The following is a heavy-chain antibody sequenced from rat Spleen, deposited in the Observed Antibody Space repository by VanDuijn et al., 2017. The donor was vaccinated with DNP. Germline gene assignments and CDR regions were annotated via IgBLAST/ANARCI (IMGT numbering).Heavy chain of an antibody. D-gene: IGHD1-12*03. CDR3: ARSRYYDGYWHGFDY. V-gene: IGHV3-1*01. J-gene: IGHJ2*01. CDR1: GYSITSSY. CDR2: ISHSGST. Sequence: EVQLQESGPGLVKPSQSLSLTCSVTGYSITSSYWAWIRKFPGNKMEWMGYISHSGSTSYNPSLKSRISITRDTSKNQFFLQLSSVTTEDTATYFCARSRYYDGYWHGFDYWGHGVMVTVSS.